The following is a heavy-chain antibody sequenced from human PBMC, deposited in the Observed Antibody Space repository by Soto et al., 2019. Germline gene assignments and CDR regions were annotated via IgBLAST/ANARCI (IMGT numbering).Heavy chain of an antibody. J-gene: IGHJ5*01. CDR3: AKNESANYVGWFDS. Sequence: GGSLRLSCEGSGFMFGDHGMHWVRQAPGKGLEWVAVISHDGSIIYYADSVKGRFTLSRDNPKATMFLQMNSLRVEDTAVYYCAKNESANYVGWFDSWGQGTQVTAPQ. CDR1: GFMFGDHG. D-gene: IGHD3-16*01. V-gene: IGHV3-30*18. CDR2: ISHDGSII.